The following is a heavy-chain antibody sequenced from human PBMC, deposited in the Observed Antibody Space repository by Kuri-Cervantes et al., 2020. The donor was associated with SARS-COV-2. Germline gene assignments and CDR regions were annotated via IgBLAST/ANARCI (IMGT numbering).Heavy chain of an antibody. CDR1: GFTFSSYG. D-gene: IGHD1-26*01. J-gene: IGHJ4*02. V-gene: IGHV3-30*18. CDR3: AKGGGPGSYIPLDY. Sequence: GESLKISCAASGFTFSSYGMHWVRQAPGKGLEWVAVISYDGSNKYYADPVKGRFTISRDNSKNTLYLQMNSLRAEDTAVYYCAKGGGPGSYIPLDYWGQGTLVTVSS. CDR2: ISYDGSNK.